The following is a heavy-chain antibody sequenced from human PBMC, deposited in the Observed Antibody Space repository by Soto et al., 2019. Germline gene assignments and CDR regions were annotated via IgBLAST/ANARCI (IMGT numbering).Heavy chain of an antibody. V-gene: IGHV1-18*01. CDR3: AKVNGYSSGWYEYYFDY. Sequence: GASVKVSCKASGYTFTSYGIIWVRQAPGQGLEWMGWISAYNGNTNYAQKLQGRVTMTTDTSTSTAYMELRSLRSDDTAVYYCAKVNGYSSGWYEYYFDYWGQGTLVTVSS. J-gene: IGHJ4*02. D-gene: IGHD6-19*01. CDR2: ISAYNGNT. CDR1: GYTFTSYG.